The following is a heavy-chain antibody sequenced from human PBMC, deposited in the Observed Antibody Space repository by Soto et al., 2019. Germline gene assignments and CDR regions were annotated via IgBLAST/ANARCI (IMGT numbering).Heavy chain of an antibody. CDR1: GFTFSSYA. CDR3: AKDGYLDSFYFDY. V-gene: IGHV3-30-3*01. D-gene: IGHD3-9*01. CDR2: ISYDGIDK. Sequence: RLSCAASGFTFSSYAMHWVRQAPGKGLEWVAVISYDGIDKHYADSVKGRFSISRDDSENTLYLQMNSLRAEDTAVYYCAKDGYLDSFYFDYWGQGTLVTVSS. J-gene: IGHJ4*02.